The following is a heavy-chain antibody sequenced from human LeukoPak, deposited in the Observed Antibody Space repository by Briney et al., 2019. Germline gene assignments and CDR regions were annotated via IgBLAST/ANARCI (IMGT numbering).Heavy chain of an antibody. V-gene: IGHV4-30-2*01. D-gene: IGHD3-22*01. CDR1: GGSISSGGYY. CDR3: ARDHEVGGYYYDSSGYYSWFDP. CDR2: FYHSGST. Sequence: SQTLSLTCTVSGGSISSGGYYWSWIRQPPGKGLEWIGYFYHSGSTYYNPSLKSRVTISVDRSKNQFSLKLSSVTAADTAVYYCARDHEVGGYYYDSSGYYSWFDPWGQGTLVTVSS. J-gene: IGHJ5*02.